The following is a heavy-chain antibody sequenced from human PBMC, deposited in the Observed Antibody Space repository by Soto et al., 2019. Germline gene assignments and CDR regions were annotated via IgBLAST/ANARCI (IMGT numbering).Heavy chain of an antibody. Sequence: ETLSLTCSVSGGSISSGSYYWGWIRQTPGRGLEWIASMYHGGSTYYNPSLKSRVTISVDTSKNQFSLKLSSVTAADTAVYYCARRGGIAAAGNVGYFDYWGQGTLVTVSS. J-gene: IGHJ4*02. CDR2: MYHGGST. V-gene: IGHV4-39*01. D-gene: IGHD6-13*01. CDR3: ARRGGIAAAGNVGYFDY. CDR1: GGSISSGSYY.